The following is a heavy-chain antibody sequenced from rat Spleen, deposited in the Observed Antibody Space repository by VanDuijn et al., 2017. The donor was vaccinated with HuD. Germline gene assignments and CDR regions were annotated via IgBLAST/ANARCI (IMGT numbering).Heavy chain of an antibody. J-gene: IGHJ2*01. CDR2: ISFGGST. Sequence: EVHLVESGGGLVQPGRSLKLSCVASGFTFNNYWMNWIRQAPGKGLEWVATISFGGSTYYRDSVKGRFTISRDNEKITLYLQMDSLRSEDTATYYCVREGGGLSWGQGVMVTVSS. CDR1: GFTFNNYW. D-gene: IGHD1-11*01. CDR3: VREGGGLS. V-gene: IGHV5-31*01.